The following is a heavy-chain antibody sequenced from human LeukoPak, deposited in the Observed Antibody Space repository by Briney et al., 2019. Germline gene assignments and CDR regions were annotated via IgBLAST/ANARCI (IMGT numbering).Heavy chain of an antibody. CDR1: EFTFSSYS. CDR2: ISSSSEFI. J-gene: IGHJ4*02. CDR3: ARAPGAYYYGSGSYYNALNY. Sequence: GGSLRLSCAASEFTFSSYSMNWVRQAPGKGLEWVSSISSSSEFIYYADSVKGRFTISRDNAKNSLYLQMNSLRAEDTAVYYCARAPGAYYYGSGSYYNALNYWGQGTLVTVSS. D-gene: IGHD3-10*01. V-gene: IGHV3-21*01.